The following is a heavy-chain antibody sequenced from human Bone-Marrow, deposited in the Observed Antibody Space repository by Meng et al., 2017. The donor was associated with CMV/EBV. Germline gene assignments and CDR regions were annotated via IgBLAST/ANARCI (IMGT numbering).Heavy chain of an antibody. CDR2: ISYDRNNK. CDR1: GFAFSGYA. V-gene: IGHV3-30*04. J-gene: IGHJ4*02. D-gene: IGHD1-26*01. Sequence: GESLKISCAASGFAFSGYAMYGVCQAPGKGLEWVAVISYDRNNKYYADSVRGRFTISRDNSKNTLYLQMNSLRAEETALYYCARDGGGRGSYLFGLRGFDYWGQGILVTVSS. CDR3: ARDGGGRGSYLFGLRGFDY.